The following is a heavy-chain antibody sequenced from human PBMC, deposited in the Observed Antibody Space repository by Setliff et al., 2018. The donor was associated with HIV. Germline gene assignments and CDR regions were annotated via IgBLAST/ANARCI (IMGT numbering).Heavy chain of an antibody. CDR2: IKPDSGGT. CDR3: ALANIVSTARWNH. Sequence: ASVKVSCKASGYTFTDYYLHWVRQAPGQGLEWMGWIKPDSGGTNYAQRFQGRFTMTRDSSISTVYMDLKRLTSDDTAVYYCALANIVSTARWNHWGRGTLVTVSS. V-gene: IGHV1-2*02. D-gene: IGHD1-1*01. CDR1: GYTFTDYY. J-gene: IGHJ1*01.